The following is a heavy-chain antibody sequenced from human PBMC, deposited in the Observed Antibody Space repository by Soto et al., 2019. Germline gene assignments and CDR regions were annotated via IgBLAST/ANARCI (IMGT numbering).Heavy chain of an antibody. Sequence: QVQLVESGGGVVQPGRSLRLSCAASGVTFSSYAMHWVRQAPGKGLEWVAVISYDGSNKYYADSVKGRFTISRDNSKITLDLQMNSLRAEDTAVYYCARAPRADGMDVWGQGNTGTVSS. V-gene: IGHV3-30-3*01. CDR1: GVTFSSYA. CDR3: ARAPRADGMDV. CDR2: ISYDGSNK. J-gene: IGHJ6*02.